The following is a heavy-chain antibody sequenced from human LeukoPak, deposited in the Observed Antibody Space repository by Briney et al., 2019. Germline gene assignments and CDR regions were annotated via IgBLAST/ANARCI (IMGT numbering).Heavy chain of an antibody. D-gene: IGHD3-9*01. CDR1: GDTFTSYY. Sequence: GASVKVSCKASGDTFTSYYMHWVRQAPGQGLEWMGIINPSGGSTSYAQKFQGRVTMTRDTSTSTVYMELSSLRSEDTAVYYCARARILRYFDWSKPPDYWGQGTLVTVSS. CDR2: INPSGGST. CDR3: ARARILRYFDWSKPPDY. J-gene: IGHJ4*02. V-gene: IGHV1-46*01.